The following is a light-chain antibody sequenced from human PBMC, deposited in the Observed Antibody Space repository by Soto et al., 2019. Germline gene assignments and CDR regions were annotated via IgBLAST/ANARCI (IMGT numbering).Light chain of an antibody. CDR1: QSISNS. V-gene: IGKV3-15*01. CDR2: GAS. Sequence: EIVLTQSPATLSVSPGGRATLSCRASQSISNSLACLQQAPSQAPSHVTYGASTRDTGMPARFGERESGTEFPLTISSLQSEDFALYVCQQSKNWPTLSFGGGTKVDIK. CDR3: QQSKNWPTLS. J-gene: IGKJ4*01.